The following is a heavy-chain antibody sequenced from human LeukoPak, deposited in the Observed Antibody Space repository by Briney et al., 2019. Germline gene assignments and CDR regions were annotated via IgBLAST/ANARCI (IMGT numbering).Heavy chain of an antibody. Sequence: PGGSLRLSCAASGSTFDDSAMHWVRQVPGKGLEWVSGINRSGGTVGYADSVKGRFTISRDNTKNSLYLQMSSLRADDTAVYYCARGGSYRAPDYNYYGMDVWGQGTTVTVSS. CDR2: INRSGGTV. CDR1: GSTFDDSA. V-gene: IGHV3-9*01. J-gene: IGHJ6*02. CDR3: ARGGSYRAPDYNYYGMDV. D-gene: IGHD3-16*02.